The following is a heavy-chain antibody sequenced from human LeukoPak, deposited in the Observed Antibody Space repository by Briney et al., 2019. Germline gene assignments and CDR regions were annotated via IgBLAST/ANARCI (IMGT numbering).Heavy chain of an antibody. J-gene: IGHJ5*02. Sequence: SVKVSCKASGGTFSSYIISWVRQAPGQGLEWMGRIIPILGIANYAQKFQGRVTITADKSTSTAYMELSSLRSEDTAVYYCARDHHGTAMVYYNWFDPWGQGTLVTVSS. V-gene: IGHV1-69*04. CDR1: GGTFSSYI. D-gene: IGHD5-18*01. CDR3: ARDHHGTAMVYYNWFDP. CDR2: IIPILGIA.